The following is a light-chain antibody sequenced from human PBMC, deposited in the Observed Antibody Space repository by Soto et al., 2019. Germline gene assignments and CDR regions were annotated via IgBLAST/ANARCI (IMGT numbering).Light chain of an antibody. CDR3: CSYAGTVAYV. V-gene: IGLV2-23*02. CDR1: SGDVGSYNL. J-gene: IGLJ1*01. Sequence: QSALTQPASVSGSPGQSITISCTGTSGDVGSYNLVSWYQQHPGKAPKLMIYEVNTRPSGVSNRFSGSKSGDTASLTISGLQAEDEADYFCCSYAGTVAYVFGTGTKVTV. CDR2: EVN.